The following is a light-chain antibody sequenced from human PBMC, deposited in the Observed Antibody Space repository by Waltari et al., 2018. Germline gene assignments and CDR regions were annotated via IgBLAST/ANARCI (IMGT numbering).Light chain of an antibody. CDR1: QSVGKD. J-gene: IGKJ2*01. CDR2: VTS. Sequence: MTQSPGTLYMSPGERATLSCRATQSVGKDVAWYHQRPVQTPRLLIYVTSSTGTGVPARFSGSGSGTEFTLTISSLQSEDFAIYYCQQYHEWPYTFGQGTRVEIK. CDR3: QQYHEWPYT. V-gene: IGKV3-15*01.